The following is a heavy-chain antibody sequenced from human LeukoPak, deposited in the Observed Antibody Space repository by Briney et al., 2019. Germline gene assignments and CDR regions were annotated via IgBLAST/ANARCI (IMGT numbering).Heavy chain of an antibody. D-gene: IGHD4-23*01. CDR3: ARDSSTPMTTVVPLDY. Sequence: ASVKVSCTASGYTFTSYGISWVRQAPGQGLEWMGWISAYNGNTNYAQKLQGRVTMTTDTSTSTAYMELRSLRSDDTAVYYCARDSSTPMTTVVPLDYWGQGTLVTVSS. V-gene: IGHV1-18*01. J-gene: IGHJ4*02. CDR2: ISAYNGNT. CDR1: GYTFTSYG.